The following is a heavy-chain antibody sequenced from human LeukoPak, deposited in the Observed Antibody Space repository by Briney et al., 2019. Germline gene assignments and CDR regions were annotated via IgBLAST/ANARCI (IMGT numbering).Heavy chain of an antibody. CDR3: ARRRSGWDFDY. CDR2: IYYSGST. D-gene: IGHD6-19*01. J-gene: IGHJ4*02. Sequence: SETLSLTCTVSGGSISSSSYYWGWIRQPPGKGLEWIGSIYYSGSTYYNPSLKSRVTISVDTSKNQFSLKLCSVTAADTAVYYCARRRSGWDFDYWGQGTLVTVSS. V-gene: IGHV4-39*01. CDR1: GGSISSSSYY.